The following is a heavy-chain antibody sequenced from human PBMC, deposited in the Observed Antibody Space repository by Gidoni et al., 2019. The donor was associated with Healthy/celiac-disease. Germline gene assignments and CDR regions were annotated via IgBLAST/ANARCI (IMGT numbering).Heavy chain of an antibody. V-gene: IGHV3-23*01. CDR1: GFTSSSYA. CDR3: AKDSVWFGDGGNY. D-gene: IGHD3-10*01. J-gene: IGHJ4*02. Sequence: EVQPLEYGGGLVQPGGSLRLSCAASGFTSSSYAMSWVRQAPGKGLELVSAISGSGGSTYYADSVKGRFTISRDNSKNTLYLQMNSLRAEDTAVYYCAKDSVWFGDGGNYWGQGTLVTVSS. CDR2: ISGSGGST.